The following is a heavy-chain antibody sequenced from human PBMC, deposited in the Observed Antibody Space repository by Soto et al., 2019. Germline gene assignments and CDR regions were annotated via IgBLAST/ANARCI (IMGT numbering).Heavy chain of an antibody. CDR2: INPSGGST. CDR1: GYTFTSYY. J-gene: IGHJ3*02. D-gene: IGHD2-8*01. Sequence: SVKVFCKASGYTFTSYYMHWVRQAPGQGLEWMGIINPSGGSTSYAQKFQGRVTMTRDTSTSTVYMELSSLRSEDTAVYYCARDHKDIVLMVYAIPPSYAFDIWGQGTMVTVSS. CDR3: ARDHKDIVLMVYAIPPSYAFDI. V-gene: IGHV1-46*01.